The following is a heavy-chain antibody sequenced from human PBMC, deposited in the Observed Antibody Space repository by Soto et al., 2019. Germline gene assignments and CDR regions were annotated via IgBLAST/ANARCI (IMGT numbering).Heavy chain of an antibody. Sequence: PGGSLRLSCGASGFTFRSYAMSWVRQAPGKGLEWVSSISSSSSYTYYADSVKGRFTISRDNAKNSLYLQMNSLRAEDTAVYYCARDRLVAATSAPPYYYFGMDVWGQGTTVTVSS. CDR1: GFTFRSYA. V-gene: IGHV3-21*01. J-gene: IGHJ6*02. CDR2: ISSSSSYT. CDR3: ARDRLVAATSAPPYYYFGMDV. D-gene: IGHD2-15*01.